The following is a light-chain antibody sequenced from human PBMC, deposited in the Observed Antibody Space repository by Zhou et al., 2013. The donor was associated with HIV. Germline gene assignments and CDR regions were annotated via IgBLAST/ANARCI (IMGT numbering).Light chain of an antibody. V-gene: IGKV1-17*01. CDR3: QQLNSYLTWT. J-gene: IGKJ1*01. Sequence: DIQMTQSPSSLSASVGDRVTITCRASQDIRNDLGWYQQKPGKAPKRLIYSASSLHSGVPSRFSASGSGTEFTLTISSLQLEDFATYYCQQLNSYLTWTFGQGTKVEIK. CDR1: QDIRND. CDR2: SAS.